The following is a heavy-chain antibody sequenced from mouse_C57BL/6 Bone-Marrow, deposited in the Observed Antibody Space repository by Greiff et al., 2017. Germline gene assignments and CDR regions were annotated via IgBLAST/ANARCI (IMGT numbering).Heavy chain of an antibody. CDR2: IYPGSGST. Sequence: QVQLQQPGAELVKPGASVKMSCKASGYTFTSYWITWVKQRPGQGLEWIGDIYPGSGSTNYNEKFKSKATLPVATSSSTAYMQLSSLTSEDAAVFYCARRGYCGSSRFDYWGQGTTLTVSS. CDR1: GYTFTSYW. CDR3: ARRGYCGSSRFDY. J-gene: IGHJ2*01. D-gene: IGHD1-1*01. V-gene: IGHV1-55*01.